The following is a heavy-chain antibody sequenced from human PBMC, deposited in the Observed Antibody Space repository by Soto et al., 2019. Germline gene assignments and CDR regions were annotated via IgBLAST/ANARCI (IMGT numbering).Heavy chain of an antibody. V-gene: IGHV3-74*01. D-gene: IGHD6-19*01. CDR3: ARAGWYRFDY. J-gene: IGHJ4*02. Sequence: GGCLRLSCAASAFNFSNYCVHWVRQAPEKGLMWVSRINSDGTTINYADSVKGRFTISRDNAKNTLFLQMNSLRVEDTAVYYCARAGWYRFDYWGQGTLVTVS. CDR2: INSDGTTI. CDR1: AFNFSNYC.